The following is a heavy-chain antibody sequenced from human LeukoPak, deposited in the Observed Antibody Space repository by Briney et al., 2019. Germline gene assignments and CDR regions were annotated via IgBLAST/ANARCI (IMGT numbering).Heavy chain of an antibody. CDR1: GNYW. D-gene: IGHD4-17*01. CDR2: INSDGSWT. J-gene: IGHJ6*02. CDR3: ARDTTVTDHVYYGMDV. Sequence: TGGSLRLSCAASGNYWMHWVRQAPGKGLVWVSHINSDGSWTSYADSVKGRFTISRDNAKNSLYLQMNSLRAEDTAVYYCARDTTVTDHVYYGMDVWGQGTTVTVSS. V-gene: IGHV3-74*01.